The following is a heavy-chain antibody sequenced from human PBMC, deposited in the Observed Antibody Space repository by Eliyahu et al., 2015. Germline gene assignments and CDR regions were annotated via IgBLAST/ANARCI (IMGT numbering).Heavy chain of an antibody. Sequence: QVQLVQSGAEVKKPGASVKVSCKASGSTFTSYDITWVRQGPGQGVEWMGCMNPNSGNTGYAQKFQGRVTMTRNTSISTAYMELSSLRSEDTAVYYCARGVAGYCSGGSCYSVAFDIWVQGTMVTVSS. V-gene: IGHV1-8*01. J-gene: IGHJ3*02. CDR2: MNPNSGNT. D-gene: IGHD2-15*01. CDR1: GSTFTSYD. CDR3: ARGVAGYCSGGSCYSVAFDI.